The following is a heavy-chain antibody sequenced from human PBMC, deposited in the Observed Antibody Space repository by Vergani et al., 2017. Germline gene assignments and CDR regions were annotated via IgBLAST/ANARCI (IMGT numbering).Heavy chain of an antibody. J-gene: IGHJ6*01. CDR1: GFSFSSFG. V-gene: IGHV3-33*01. Sequence: QVQLVESGGGVVQPGRSLRLSCAASGFSFSSFGFHWVRQAPGKGLEWVAFIHYDGWHEYYTDSVKGRFTISRDNSKNTLFLQMNGLRAEDTAVYYCARDRGCATFSYYFPGAFHYG. CDR2: IHYDGWHE. CDR3: ARDRGCATFSYYFPGAFHYG. D-gene: IGHD1-26*01.